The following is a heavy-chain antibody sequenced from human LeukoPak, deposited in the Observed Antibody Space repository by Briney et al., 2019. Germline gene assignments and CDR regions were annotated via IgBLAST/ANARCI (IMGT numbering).Heavy chain of an antibody. CDR1: GFIFSSYW. V-gene: IGHV3-7*03. Sequence: GGSLRLSCAASGFIFSSYWMSWVRQPPGKGLEWEAKIKQDGSEKYYVDSVKGRFTISRDNAKNSLYLQMNSLRVEDTAFYYCAKDNRRHYTSGPNPDSLHWGQGALVTVSS. J-gene: IGHJ4*02. D-gene: IGHD6-19*01. CDR3: AKDNRRHYTSGPNPDSLH. CDR2: IKQDGSEK.